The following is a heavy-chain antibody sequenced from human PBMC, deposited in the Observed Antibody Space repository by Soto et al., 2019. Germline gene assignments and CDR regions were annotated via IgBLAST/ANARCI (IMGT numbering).Heavy chain of an antibody. D-gene: IGHD3-22*01. J-gene: IGHJ3*02. CDR2: LNPSGGST. V-gene: IGHV1-46*01. CDR1: GYTFTSYY. Sequence: ASVKCSCKASGYTFTSYYMHWVRPTPGQGLEWMGILNPSGGSTSYAQKFQGRVTMTRDTSTSTVYMELSSLRSEDTAVYYWARDGVPSYDSSVFGAFDIGGQGTMVTVSS. CDR3: ARDGVPSYDSSVFGAFDI.